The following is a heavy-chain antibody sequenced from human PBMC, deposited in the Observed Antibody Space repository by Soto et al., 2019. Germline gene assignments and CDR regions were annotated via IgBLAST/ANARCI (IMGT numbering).Heavy chain of an antibody. J-gene: IGHJ4*02. Sequence: GGSLRLSCAASGFTFSSFAMHWVRQAPGKGLEWVSAISYDGSHKYYADSVKGRFTISRDNSKNTLYLQMNSLRPEDRAVYYCARDRRQQLVPLDYWGQGTLVTVSS. D-gene: IGHD6-13*01. CDR2: ISYDGSHK. CDR3: ARDRRQQLVPLDY. V-gene: IGHV3-30-3*01. CDR1: GFTFSSFA.